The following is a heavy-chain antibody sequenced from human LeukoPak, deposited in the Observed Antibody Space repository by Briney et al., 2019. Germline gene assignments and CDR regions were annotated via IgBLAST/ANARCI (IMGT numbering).Heavy chain of an antibody. CDR1: GGSFSGYY. Sequence: PSDTLSLTCAVYGGSFSGYYWSWIRQPPGKGLEWIGEISHSGSTNYNPSLKSRVTISVDTSKNQFSLKLSSVTAADTAVYYCARGGDYGGNSEAVDYWGQGTLVTVSS. V-gene: IGHV4-34*01. J-gene: IGHJ4*02. D-gene: IGHD4-23*01. CDR2: ISHSGST. CDR3: ARGGDYGGNSEAVDY.